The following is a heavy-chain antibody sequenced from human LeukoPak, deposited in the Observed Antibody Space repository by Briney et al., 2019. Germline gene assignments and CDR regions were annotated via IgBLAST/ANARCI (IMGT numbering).Heavy chain of an antibody. D-gene: IGHD6-19*01. CDR1: GFTFSSYG. Sequence: PGRSLRLSCAASGFTFSSYGMHRVRQAPGKELEWVAVISYDGSNKYYADSVKGRFTISRDNSKNTLYLQMNSLRAEDTAVYYCAKDGYSSGWLQAWGQGTLVTVSS. CDR3: AKDGYSSGWLQA. V-gene: IGHV3-30*18. J-gene: IGHJ5*02. CDR2: ISYDGSNK.